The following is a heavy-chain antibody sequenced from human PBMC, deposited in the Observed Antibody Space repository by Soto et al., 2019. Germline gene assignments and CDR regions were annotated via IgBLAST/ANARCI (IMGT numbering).Heavy chain of an antibody. V-gene: IGHV1-46*01. Sequence: ASVKVSCKASGYTFTSYYMHWVRQAPGQGLEWMGIINPSGGSTSYAQKFQGRVTMTRDTSTSTVYMELSSLRSEDTAVYYCARVHDVFGVVGGSYYFDYWGQGTLVTVSS. CDR1: GYTFTSYY. CDR2: INPSGGST. J-gene: IGHJ4*02. CDR3: ARVHDVFGVVGGSYYFDY. D-gene: IGHD3-3*01.